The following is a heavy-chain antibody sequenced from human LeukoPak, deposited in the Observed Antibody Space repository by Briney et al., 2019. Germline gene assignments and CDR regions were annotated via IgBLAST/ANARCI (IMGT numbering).Heavy chain of an antibody. D-gene: IGHD3-3*01. CDR2: IYYSGST. V-gene: IGHV4-59*01. CDR3: ARVGSGWSGYFDF. Sequence: SQTLSLTCTVSGGSIRSYYWSWIRQPPGKGLEWIGYIYYSGSTTYNPSLDSRVTISVDTPKSQFSLKLNSVTAADTAVYYCARVGSGWSGYFDFWGQGALVTVSS. CDR1: GGSIRSYY. J-gene: IGHJ4*02.